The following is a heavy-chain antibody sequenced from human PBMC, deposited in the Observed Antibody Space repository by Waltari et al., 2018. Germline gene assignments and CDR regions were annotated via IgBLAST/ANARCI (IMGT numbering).Heavy chain of an antibody. Sequence: QVQLQQWGAGLLKPSETLSLPCAVYGGYFSGYYWSWHRQPPGKELEWIGEIKHSGSTNYNPSLKSRVTISVDTSKNQFSLRLSSVTAADTAVYYCARGRGVFFWGQGTLVTVSS. CDR1: GGYFSGYY. V-gene: IGHV4-34*01. CDR2: IKHSGST. J-gene: IGHJ4*02. D-gene: IGHD3-3*01. CDR3: ARGRGVFF.